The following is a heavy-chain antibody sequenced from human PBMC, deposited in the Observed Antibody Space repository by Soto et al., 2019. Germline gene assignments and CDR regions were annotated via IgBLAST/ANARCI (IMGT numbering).Heavy chain of an antibody. V-gene: IGHV1-18*04. D-gene: IGHD6-6*01. CDR1: CYTFTSYG. CDR3: ARSAGSSSSNWFDP. J-gene: IGHJ5*02. Sequence: ASVKVSCKASCYTFTSYGISWVRQAPGQGLEWMGWISAYNGNTNYAQKLQGRATMTTDTSTSTAYMELRSLRSDDTAVYYCARSAGSSSSNWFDPWGQGTLVTVS. CDR2: ISAYNGNT.